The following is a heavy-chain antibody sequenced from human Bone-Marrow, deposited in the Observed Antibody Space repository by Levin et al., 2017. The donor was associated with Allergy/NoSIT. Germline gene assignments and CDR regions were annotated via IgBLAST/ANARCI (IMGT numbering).Heavy chain of an antibody. CDR1: GFTFSSYW. Sequence: GGSLRLSCAASGFTFSSYWMHWVRQASGKGLVWVSRINSDGSSISYADSVKGRFTISRDNARNTLYLQMNSLRAEDTAVYYCARDNHLDRSVNGDYWGQGTLVTVSS. CDR3: ARDNHLDRSVNGDY. CDR2: INSDGSSI. J-gene: IGHJ4*02. D-gene: IGHD3-22*01. V-gene: IGHV3-74*01.